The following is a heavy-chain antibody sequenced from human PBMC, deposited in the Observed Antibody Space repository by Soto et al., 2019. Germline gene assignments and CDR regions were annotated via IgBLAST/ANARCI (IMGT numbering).Heavy chain of an antibody. CDR1: GFTLSTYS. D-gene: IGHD5-18*01. V-gene: IGHV3-48*02. J-gene: IGHJ6*02. CDR2: ISRSSATTI. CDR3: ARDGLGYSYGNSMDV. Sequence: GGSLRLSXAASGFTLSTYSMNWVRQAPGKGLELISYISRSSATTIYYADSVKGRFTISRDNAKNSLYLQMNSLRDEDTAVYYCARDGLGYSYGNSMDVWGQGTTVTVSS.